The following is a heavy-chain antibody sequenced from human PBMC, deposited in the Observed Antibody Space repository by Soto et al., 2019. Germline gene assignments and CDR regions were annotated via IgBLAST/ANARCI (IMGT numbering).Heavy chain of an antibody. CDR3: ARSSALSSSWVPPARRSYYFDY. D-gene: IGHD6-6*01. V-gene: IGHV5-51*01. CDR2: IYPGDSDT. J-gene: IGHJ4*02. Sequence: GESLKISCKGSGYSFTSYWIGWVRQMPGKGLEWMGIIYPGDSDTRYSPSFQGQVTISADKSISTAYLQWSSLKASDTAMYYCARSSALSSSWVPPARRSYYFDYWGQGTLVTVSS. CDR1: GYSFTSYW.